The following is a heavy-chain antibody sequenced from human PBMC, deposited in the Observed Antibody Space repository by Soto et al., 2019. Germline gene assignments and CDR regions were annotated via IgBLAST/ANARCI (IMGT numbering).Heavy chain of an antibody. CDR1: GGSFSGYY. Sequence: SETLSLTCAVYGGSFSGYYWSWIRQPPGKGLEWIGEINHSGSTNYNPSLKSRVTISVDTSKNQFSLKLSSVTAADTAVYYCARAPGIAAAGNDYWGQGTLVTVSS. V-gene: IGHV4-34*01. J-gene: IGHJ4*02. CDR2: INHSGST. CDR3: ARAPGIAAAGNDY. D-gene: IGHD6-13*01.